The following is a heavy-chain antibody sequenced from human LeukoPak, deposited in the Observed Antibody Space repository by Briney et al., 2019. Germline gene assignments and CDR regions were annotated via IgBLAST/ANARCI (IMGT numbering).Heavy chain of an antibody. J-gene: IGHJ3*02. CDR1: GFTFSSYS. Sequence: GGSLRLSCAASGFTFSSYSMNWVRQAPGKGLEWVSSISSSSSYIYYADSVKGRFTISRDNAKNSLYLQMNSLRAEDTAVYYCARGAIRQVATIDAFDMWGQGTMVTVSS. CDR3: ARGAIRQVATIDAFDM. CDR2: ISSSSSYI. V-gene: IGHV3-21*01. D-gene: IGHD5-12*01.